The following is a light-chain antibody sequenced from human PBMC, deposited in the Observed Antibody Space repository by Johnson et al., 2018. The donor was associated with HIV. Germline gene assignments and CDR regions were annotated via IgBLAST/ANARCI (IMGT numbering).Light chain of an antibody. CDR2: ENN. CDR3: GTWDSSLSADF. CDR1: GSNIGNNY. J-gene: IGLJ1*01. Sequence: QSVLTQPPSVSAAPGQKVTISCSGSGSNIGNNYVSWYQQLPGSAPKLLIYENNKRPSGIPGRFSGSKSGTSATLGITGLQTGDEADYYCGTWDSSLSADFFGPGTKVTVL. V-gene: IGLV1-51*02.